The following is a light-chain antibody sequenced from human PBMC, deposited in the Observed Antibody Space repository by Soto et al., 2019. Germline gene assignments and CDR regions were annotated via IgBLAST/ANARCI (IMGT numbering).Light chain of an antibody. Sequence: EIVTTQSPATLSVSRGERATLSCRASQSLSTNLAWYQQKPGQAPRLLFYGASTRATGIPARFSGSGSGTEFTLTISSLQSEDFAVYYCQQYNNWPLTFGGGTKVDIK. J-gene: IGKJ4*01. CDR3: QQYNNWPLT. CDR1: QSLSTN. CDR2: GAS. V-gene: IGKV3-15*01.